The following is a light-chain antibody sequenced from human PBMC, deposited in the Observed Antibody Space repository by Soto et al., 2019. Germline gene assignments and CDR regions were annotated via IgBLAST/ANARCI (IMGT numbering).Light chain of an antibody. CDR3: QQYGTSPLT. V-gene: IGKV3-20*01. CDR1: QSISNNY. CDR2: GAS. Sequence: EIVLTQSPGTLSLSPGERATLSCRASQSISNNYLAWYQQKPGQAPRLLIYGASSRAAGIPDRLSGSGSATDFTLTITRLEPEDFVVYYCQQYGTSPLTFGGGTKVEIK. J-gene: IGKJ4*01.